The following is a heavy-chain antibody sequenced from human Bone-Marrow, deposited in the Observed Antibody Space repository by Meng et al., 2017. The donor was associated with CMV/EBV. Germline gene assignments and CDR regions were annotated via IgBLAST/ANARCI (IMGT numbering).Heavy chain of an antibody. J-gene: IGHJ3*02. V-gene: IGHV4-39*07. CDR1: GGSISSSSYY. CDR3: ARWGGAAFDI. D-gene: IGHD1-26*01. CDR2: IHYSGST. Sequence: SETLSLTCTVSGGSISSSSYYWGWIRQPPGKGLEWIGSIHYSGSTNYNPSLKSRVTISVDTSKNQFSLKLSSVTAADTAVYYCARWGGAAFDIWGQGTMVTVSS.